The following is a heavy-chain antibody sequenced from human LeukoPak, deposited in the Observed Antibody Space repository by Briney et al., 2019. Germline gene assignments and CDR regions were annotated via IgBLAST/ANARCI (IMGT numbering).Heavy chain of an antibody. CDR2: IYHSGST. CDR1: GGSISSGGYS. CDR3: AGQLTRGVTRVGWLDP. Sequence: PSQTLSLTCAVSGGSISSGGYSWSWIRQPPGKGLEWIGYIYHSGSTYYNPSLKSRVTISVDRSKNQFSLKLSSVTAADTAVYYCAGQLTRGVTRVGWLDPWGQGTLVTVSS. J-gene: IGHJ5*02. V-gene: IGHV4-30-2*01. D-gene: IGHD3-10*01.